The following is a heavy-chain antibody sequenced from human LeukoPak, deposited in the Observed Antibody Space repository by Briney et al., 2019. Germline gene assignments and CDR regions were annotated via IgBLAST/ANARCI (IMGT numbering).Heavy chain of an antibody. CDR1: GGSFSGYY. CDR2: ICHSGST. V-gene: IGHV4-34*01. CDR3: ARGQPNPTTVVTLYVDY. J-gene: IGHJ4*02. D-gene: IGHD4-23*01. Sequence: SETLSLTCAVYGGSFSGYYWSWIRQPPGNGLEWIGEICHSGSTNYNPSLKSRVTISVDTSKNQFSLKLSSVTAADTAVYYCARGQPNPTTVVTLYVDYWGQGTLVAVSS.